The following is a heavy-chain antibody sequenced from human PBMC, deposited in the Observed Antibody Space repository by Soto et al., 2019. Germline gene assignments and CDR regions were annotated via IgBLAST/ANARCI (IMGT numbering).Heavy chain of an antibody. CDR3: ATDTTIAVALAFDI. CDR2: FDPEDGET. V-gene: IGHV1-24*01. J-gene: IGHJ3*02. Sequence: ASVTVSCKVSGYTLTELSMHWVRQAPGKGLEWMGGFDPEDGETIYAQKFQGRVTMTEDTSTDTAYMELSSLRSEDTAVYYCATDTTIAVALAFDIWGQGTMVTVSS. CDR1: GYTLTELS. D-gene: IGHD6-19*01.